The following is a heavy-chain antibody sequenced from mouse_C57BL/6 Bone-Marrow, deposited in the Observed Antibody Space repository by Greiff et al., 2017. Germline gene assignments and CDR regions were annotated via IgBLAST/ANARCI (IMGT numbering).Heavy chain of an antibody. V-gene: IGHV1-81*01. CDR2: IYPRSGNT. CDR1: GYTFTSYG. D-gene: IGHD1-1*01. J-gene: IGHJ3*01. CDR3: ARFHSHYYGSSWFAY. Sequence: QVQLQQSGAELARPGASVKLSCKASGYTFTSYGISWVKQRTGQGLEWIGEIYPRSGNTYYNEKFKGKATLTADKSSSTAYMELRRLTSEDSAVYFCARFHSHYYGSSWFAYWGQGTLVTVSA.